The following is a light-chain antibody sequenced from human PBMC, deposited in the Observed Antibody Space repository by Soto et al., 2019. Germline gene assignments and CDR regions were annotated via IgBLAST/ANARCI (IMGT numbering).Light chain of an antibody. J-gene: IGLJ1*01. CDR3: AAWDDSLNGYV. CDR1: SSNIGSNT. CDR2: SNN. V-gene: IGLV1-44*01. Sequence: QSVQTHPPSASWTPGQRVTISCSGSSSNIGSNTVNWYQQLPGTAPKLLIYSNNQRPSGVPDRFSGSKSGTSASLAISGLQSEDEADYYCAAWDDSLNGYVFGTGTKVTAL.